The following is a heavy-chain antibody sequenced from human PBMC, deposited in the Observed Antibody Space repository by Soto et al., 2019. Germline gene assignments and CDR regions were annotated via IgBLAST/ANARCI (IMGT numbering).Heavy chain of an antibody. Sequence: SVKVSCKASGGTFSNYAISWVRQAPGQGLEWMGGIIPIFTTTKYAQKFQGRVTFTADESTSTAYMELSSLRSEDTAVYYCAIEYSSSPPYYPIGYWGQGTRVTVSS. CDR3: AIEYSSSPPYYPIGY. V-gene: IGHV1-69*13. D-gene: IGHD6-6*01. J-gene: IGHJ4*02. CDR2: IIPIFTTT. CDR1: GGTFSNYA.